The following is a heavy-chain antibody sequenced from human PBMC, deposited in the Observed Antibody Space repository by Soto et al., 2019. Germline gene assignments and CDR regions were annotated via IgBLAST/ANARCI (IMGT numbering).Heavy chain of an antibody. Sequence: PSETLSLTCTVSGGSISSGGYYWSWIRQHPGKGLEWIGYIYYSGSTYYNPSLKSRVTISVDTSKNQFSLKLSSVTAADTAVYYCASGYYDILTGYYDPPTNYYMDVWGKGTTVTVS. J-gene: IGHJ6*03. CDR2: IYYSGST. CDR3: ASGYYDILTGYYDPPTNYYMDV. D-gene: IGHD3-9*01. V-gene: IGHV4-31*03. CDR1: GGSISSGGYY.